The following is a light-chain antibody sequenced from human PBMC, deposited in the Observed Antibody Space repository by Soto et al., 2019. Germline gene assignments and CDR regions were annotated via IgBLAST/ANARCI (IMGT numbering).Light chain of an antibody. CDR1: SSNIGSNA. J-gene: IGLJ3*02. Sequence: QSALTQPPSASGTPGQRVTISCSGSSSNIGSNAVNWYQHLPGTAPQLLIYTNNQRPSGVPDRFSGSKSDTSASLAVSGLQSEDEADYYCAAWDDSLNGWVFGGGTKVTVL. V-gene: IGLV1-44*01. CDR3: AAWDDSLNGWV. CDR2: TNN.